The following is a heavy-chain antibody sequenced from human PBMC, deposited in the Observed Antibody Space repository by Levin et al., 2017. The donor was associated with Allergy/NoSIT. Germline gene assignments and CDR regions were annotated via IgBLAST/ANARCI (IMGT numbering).Heavy chain of an antibody. D-gene: IGHD1-1*01. Sequence: PGESLKISCAASGFTVFSNYMTWVRQAPGKGLEWVSVIYAGGNTYYADSVKGRFTISRDDSKNTLYLQMNSLRAEDTAVYYCARETTPTAFDIWGQGTLVTVSS. V-gene: IGHV3-53*01. CDR2: IYAGGNT. J-gene: IGHJ3*02. CDR1: GFTVFSNY. CDR3: ARETTPTAFDI.